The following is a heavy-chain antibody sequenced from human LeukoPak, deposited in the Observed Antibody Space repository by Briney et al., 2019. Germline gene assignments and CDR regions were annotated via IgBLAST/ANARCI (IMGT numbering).Heavy chain of an antibody. D-gene: IGHD7-27*01. CDR3: APGPTGDLRPLRYYFDY. J-gene: IGHJ4*02. CDR1: GGSISSGGYY. CDR2: IYHSGST. Sequence: PSETLSLTCTVSGGSISSGGYYWSWIRQPPGKGLEWIGYIYHSGSTYYNPSLKSRVTISVDRSKNQFSLKLSSVTAADPAVYYCAPGPTGDLRPLRYYFDYGAREPLVTVPS. V-gene: IGHV4-30-2*01.